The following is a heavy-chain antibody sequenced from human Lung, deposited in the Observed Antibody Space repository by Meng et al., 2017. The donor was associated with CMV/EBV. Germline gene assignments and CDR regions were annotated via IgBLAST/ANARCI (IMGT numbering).Heavy chain of an antibody. V-gene: IGHV3-7*01. CDR2: IREDGSEQ. CDR3: ARVKKAVHFDN. D-gene: IGHD6-6*01. CDR1: EFTFSNYW. J-gene: IGHJ4*02. Sequence: ESXKISCAASEFTFSNYWMSWVRQAPGKGLEWVANIREDGSEQHYADSVKGRFSISRDNAKNSLYLQMNSLRGEDTAVYYCARVKKAVHFDNWGQGTRVAVAS.